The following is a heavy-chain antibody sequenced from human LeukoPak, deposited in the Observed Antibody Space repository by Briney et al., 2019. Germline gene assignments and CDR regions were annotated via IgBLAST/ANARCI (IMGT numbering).Heavy chain of an antibody. CDR1: GGSISSYY. CDR2: IYYSGST. D-gene: IGHD3-22*01. CDR3: ARLITMRGYYFDY. J-gene: IGHJ4*02. V-gene: IGHV4-59*08. Sequence: SETLSLTCTVSGGSISSYYWSWIRQPPGKGLEWIGYIYYSGSTNYNPSLKSRVTISVDTSKNQFSLKLSSVTAADTAVYYCARLITMRGYYFDYWGQGTLVTVYS.